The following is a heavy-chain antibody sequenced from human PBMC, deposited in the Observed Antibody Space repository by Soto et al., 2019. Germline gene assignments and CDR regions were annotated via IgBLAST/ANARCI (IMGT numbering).Heavy chain of an antibody. J-gene: IGHJ3*02. CDR2: IYYSGST. V-gene: IGHV4-59*08. Sequence: QVQLQESGPGLVKPSETLSLTCTVSGGSISSYYWSWIRQTPGKGLEWIGYIYYSGSTNYNPSLKSRVTISVDSSKNQFSLKLNSVTAADTAVYYCARRWGDAFDIWGQGTMVTVSS. CDR1: GGSISSYY. D-gene: IGHD3-16*01. CDR3: ARRWGDAFDI.